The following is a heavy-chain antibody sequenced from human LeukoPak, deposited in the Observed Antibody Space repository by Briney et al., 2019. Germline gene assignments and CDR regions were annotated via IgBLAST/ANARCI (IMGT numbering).Heavy chain of an antibody. CDR3: ARDYYDSSGYPHYYFDY. J-gene: IGHJ4*02. CDR2: ISSSSATI. D-gene: IGHD3-22*01. Sequence: GGSLRLSCAASGFTFSSYGMNWVRQAPGKGLEWVSYISSSSATIYYADSVKGRFAISRDNAKNSLYLQMNSLRAEDTAVYYCARDYYDSSGYPHYYFDYWGQGTLVTVSS. V-gene: IGHV3-48*04. CDR1: GFTFSSYG.